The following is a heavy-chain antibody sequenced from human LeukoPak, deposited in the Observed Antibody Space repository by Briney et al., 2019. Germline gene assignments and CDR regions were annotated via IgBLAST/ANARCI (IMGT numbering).Heavy chain of an antibody. V-gene: IGHV3-13*01. Sequence: GGSLRLSCAASGFTFSSYDMHWVRQATGKGLEWVSAIGTAGDTYYPGSVKGRFTISRENAKNSLYLQMNSLRAGDTAVYYCARADDRDAFDIWGQGTMVTVSS. J-gene: IGHJ3*02. CDR1: GFTFSSYD. CDR3: ARADDRDAFDI. D-gene: IGHD3-22*01. CDR2: IGTAGDT.